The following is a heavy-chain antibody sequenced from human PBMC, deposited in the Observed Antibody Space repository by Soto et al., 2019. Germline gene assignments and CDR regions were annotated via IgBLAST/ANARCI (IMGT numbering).Heavy chain of an antibody. CDR3: ARDDEMGYFDY. Sequence: EVQLVESGGGLVQPGGSLRLSCAASGFTFSSHSMNWVRRAPGKGLEWVSYISSSTRTIYYAASVKGRFTVSRDNAKNSLYLQMNSLRAEDTAVYYCARDDEMGYFDYWGQGTLVTVSS. D-gene: IGHD3-16*01. V-gene: IGHV3-48*01. CDR1: GFTFSSHS. CDR2: ISSSTRTI. J-gene: IGHJ4*02.